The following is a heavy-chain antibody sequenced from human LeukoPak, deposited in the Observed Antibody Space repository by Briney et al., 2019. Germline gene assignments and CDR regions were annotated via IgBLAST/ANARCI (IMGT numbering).Heavy chain of an antibody. CDR1: GGSISSISHY. Sequence: SETLSLTCTVSGGSISSISHYWGWIRQPPGEGLEWIGIIHYSGSTNYSPSLKNRVIISVDTSKNQFSLKLTSVTAVDTAVYYCARSSRVSRWLDSWGQGTLVTVSS. CDR3: ARSSRVSRWLDS. V-gene: IGHV4-39*01. CDR2: IHYSGST. J-gene: IGHJ5*01.